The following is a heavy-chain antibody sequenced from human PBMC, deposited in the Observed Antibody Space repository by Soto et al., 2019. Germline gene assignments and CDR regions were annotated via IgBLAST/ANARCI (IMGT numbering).Heavy chain of an antibody. CDR2: ISWNSGSI. Sequence: GGSLRLSCAASGFTFDDYAMHWVRQAPGKGLEWVSGISWNSGSIGYADSVKGRFTISRDNAKNSLYLQMNSLRAEDTALYYCAKQNGVVAATIWYAFDIWGQGTIVTVSS. CDR1: GFTFDDYA. J-gene: IGHJ3*02. D-gene: IGHD2-15*01. CDR3: AKQNGVVAATIWYAFDI. V-gene: IGHV3-9*01.